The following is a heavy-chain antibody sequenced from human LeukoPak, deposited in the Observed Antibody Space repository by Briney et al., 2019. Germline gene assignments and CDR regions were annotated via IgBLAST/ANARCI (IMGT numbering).Heavy chain of an antibody. D-gene: IGHD5-12*01. CDR1: GGSISSGGYS. V-gene: IGHV4-30-2*01. CDR3: ARGNSGYSGYDLDY. J-gene: IGHJ4*02. CDR2: IYHSGST. Sequence: PSETLSLTCTVSGGSISSGGYSWSWIRQPPGKGLKWIGYIYHSGSTYYNPSLKSRVTISVDRSKNQFSLKLSSVTAADTAVYYCARGNSGYSGYDLDYWGQGTLVTVSS.